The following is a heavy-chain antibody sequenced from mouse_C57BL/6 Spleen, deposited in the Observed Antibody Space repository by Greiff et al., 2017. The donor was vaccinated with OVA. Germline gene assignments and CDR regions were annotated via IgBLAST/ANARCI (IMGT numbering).Heavy chain of an antibody. CDR2: IYPGSGNT. Sequence: VQLVESGAELVRPGASVKLSCKASGYTFTDYYINWVKQRPGQGLEWIARIYPGSGNTYYNEKFKGKATLTAEKSSSTAYLQLSSLTSGDSAVYFYARSGGIDPAAVGAYWGQGTLVTVSA. CDR3: ARSGGIDPAAVGAY. J-gene: IGHJ3*01. V-gene: IGHV1-76*01. D-gene: IGHD1-1*02. CDR1: GYTFTDYY.